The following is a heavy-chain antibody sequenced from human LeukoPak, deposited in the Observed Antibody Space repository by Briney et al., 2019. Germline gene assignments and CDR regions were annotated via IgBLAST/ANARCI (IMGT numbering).Heavy chain of an antibody. V-gene: IGHV4-4*07. D-gene: IGHD3-10*01. J-gene: IGHJ5*02. Sequence: SETLSLTCTVSGGSISSYYWSWIRQPAGKGLEWVGRIYTSGSTNYNPSLKSRVTMSVDTSKNQFSLKLSSVTAADTAVYYCARDFSMVRGVIEYNWFDPWGQGTLVTVSS. CDR2: IYTSGST. CDR1: GGSISSYY. CDR3: ARDFSMVRGVIEYNWFDP.